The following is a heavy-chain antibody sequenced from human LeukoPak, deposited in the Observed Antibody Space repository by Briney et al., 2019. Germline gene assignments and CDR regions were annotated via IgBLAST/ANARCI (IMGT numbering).Heavy chain of an antibody. D-gene: IGHD3-22*01. Sequence: ASVKVSCKASGGTFSSYATSWVRQAPGQGLEWMGGIIPIFGTANYAQKFQGRVTNTTDESTSTAYMELSSLRSEDTAVYYCARTGEGYYDSSGYYNNWGQGTLVTVSS. V-gene: IGHV1-69*05. CDR1: GGTFSSYA. CDR3: ARTGEGYYDSSGYYNN. J-gene: IGHJ4*02. CDR2: IIPIFGTA.